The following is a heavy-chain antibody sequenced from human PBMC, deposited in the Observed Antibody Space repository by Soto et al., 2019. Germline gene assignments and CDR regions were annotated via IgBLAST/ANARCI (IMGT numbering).Heavy chain of an antibody. Sequence: SETPSPPFRVSCASLRRYYWHWIRQPPGKGLEWIGYVYTSDSTSYNPPLKSRVTISVDTSKSQFSLKLSSVTAADTAVYYCARAAVVVAAHYFDYWGQGTLVTVSS. CDR1: CASLRRYY. CDR2: VYTSDST. V-gene: IGHV4-59*13. CDR3: ARAAVVVAAHYFDY. D-gene: IGHD2-15*01. J-gene: IGHJ4*02.